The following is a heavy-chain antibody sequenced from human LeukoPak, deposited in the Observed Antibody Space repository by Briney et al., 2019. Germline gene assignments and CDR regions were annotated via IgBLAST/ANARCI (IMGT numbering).Heavy chain of an antibody. Sequence: PGGSLRLSCAASGFTFSSYSMNWVRQDPGKGREWVSSIISRSSYIYYSDSVKGRFTISRDNAKNSLYLQMNSLRAEDTAVYYCARDADYWGQGTLVTVSS. CDR2: IISRSSYI. J-gene: IGHJ4*02. V-gene: IGHV3-21*01. CDR3: ARDADY. CDR1: GFTFSSYS.